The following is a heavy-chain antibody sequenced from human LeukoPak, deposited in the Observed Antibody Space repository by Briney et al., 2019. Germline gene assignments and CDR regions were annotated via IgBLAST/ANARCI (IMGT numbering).Heavy chain of an antibody. Sequence: ASVKVSCKASGYRFTTYDLNWVRQAPGQGLEWMGWINPNSGGTNYAQKFQGRVTMTRDTSISTAYMELSRLRSDDTAVYYCAREQWLVHGYWGQGTLVTVSS. D-gene: IGHD6-19*01. V-gene: IGHV1-2*02. CDR1: GYRFTTYD. CDR2: INPNSGGT. CDR3: AREQWLVHGY. J-gene: IGHJ4*02.